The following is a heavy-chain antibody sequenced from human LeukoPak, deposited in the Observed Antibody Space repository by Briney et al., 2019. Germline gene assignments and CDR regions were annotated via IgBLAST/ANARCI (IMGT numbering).Heavy chain of an antibody. V-gene: IGHV3-7*01. CDR3: ARRGRYYDKPGAAFDI. D-gene: IGHD3-22*01. CDR1: GFTFSSYW. CDR2: IKQDGSEK. Sequence: SGGSLRLSCAASGFTFSSYWMSWVRQAPGKGLEWVANIKQDGSEKYYVDSVKGRFTISRDNAKNSLYLQTNSLRAEDTAVYYCARRGRYYDKPGAAFDIWGQGTMVTVSS. J-gene: IGHJ3*02.